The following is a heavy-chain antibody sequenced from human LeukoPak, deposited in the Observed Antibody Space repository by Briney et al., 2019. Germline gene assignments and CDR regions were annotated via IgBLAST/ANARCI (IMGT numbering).Heavy chain of an antibody. CDR3: ARASGPGYNPFDY. CDR1: GGSISCYY. V-gene: IGHV4-59*12. D-gene: IGHD1-14*01. CDR2: IYYSGST. J-gene: IGHJ4*02. Sequence: SETLSLTCTVSGGSISCYYWSWIRQPPGKGLEWIGYIYYSGSTNYNPSLKSRVTISVDTSKNQFSLKLSSLTAADSAMYYCARASGPGYNPFDYWGQGTLVTVSS.